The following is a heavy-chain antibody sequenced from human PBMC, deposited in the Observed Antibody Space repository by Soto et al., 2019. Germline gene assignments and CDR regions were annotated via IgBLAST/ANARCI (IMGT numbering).Heavy chain of an antibody. CDR3: ARRGSGHTFAY. V-gene: IGHV4-39*02. J-gene: IGHJ4*02. Sequence: QLQLQESGPGLVKPSETLSLTCAVTGASITRGGFHWGWIRQSPGQGLEWIGSLYSGSTYYNPSLKSRVPISADTSKNDFSLRLTSVTAADTAVYYCARRGSGHTFAYWGQGTLVTVSS. CDR1: GASITRGGFH. D-gene: IGHD3-10*01. CDR2: LYSGST.